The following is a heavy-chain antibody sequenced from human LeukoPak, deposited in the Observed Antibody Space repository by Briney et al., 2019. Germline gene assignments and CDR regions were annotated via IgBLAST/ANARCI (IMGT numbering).Heavy chain of an antibody. V-gene: IGHV3-48*01. J-gene: IGHJ3*02. CDR1: GFTFSRDS. Sequence: GSLRLSCAASGFTFSRDSMNWVRQAPGKGLEWVSYINGGGSPIYYADSVRGRFTISRDNSKNTLYLQMNSLRAEDTAVYYCARDLRGGWYAFDIWGQGTMVTVSS. D-gene: IGHD6-19*01. CDR2: INGGGSPI. CDR3: ARDLRGGWYAFDI.